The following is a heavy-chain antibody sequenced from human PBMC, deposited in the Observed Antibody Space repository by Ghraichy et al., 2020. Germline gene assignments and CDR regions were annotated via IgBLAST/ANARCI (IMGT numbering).Heavy chain of an antibody. CDR3: ARGVPAANPPPAPLDV. J-gene: IGHJ6*02. D-gene: IGHD2-2*01. CDR2: IYYSGST. V-gene: IGHV4-59*01. Sequence: SQTLSLTCTVSGGSISSYYWSWIRQPPGKGLEWIGYIYYSGSTNYNPSLKSRVTISVDTSKNQFSLKLSSVTAADTAVYYCARGVPAANPPPAPLDVWGQGTTVTVSS. CDR1: GGSISSYY.